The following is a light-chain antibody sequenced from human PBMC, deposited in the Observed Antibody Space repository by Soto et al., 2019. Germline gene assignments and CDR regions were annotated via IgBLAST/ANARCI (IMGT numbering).Light chain of an antibody. CDR2: KAS. V-gene: IGKV1-5*03. Sequence: DIQMTQSPSSLSASVGDRVTITCRASQSISNSLNWYQQKPGKAPKILIYKASSLESGVPSRFSGSGSGTEFTLTISSLQPDDFATYYCQQYSTYTPRTFGQGTKVDIK. CDR3: QQYSTYTPRT. CDR1: QSISNS. J-gene: IGKJ1*01.